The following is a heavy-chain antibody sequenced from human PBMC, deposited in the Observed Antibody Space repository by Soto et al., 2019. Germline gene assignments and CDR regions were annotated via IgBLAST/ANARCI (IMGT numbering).Heavy chain of an antibody. CDR2: ISWDGGST. J-gene: IGHJ4*02. CDR3: AKGYSYGNSYFDY. D-gene: IGHD5-18*01. CDR1: GFTFDDYT. Sequence: VGSLRLSCAASGFTFDDYTMHWVRQAPGRGLEWVSLISWDGGSTYYVDTVKGRFSISRDNSKNSLYLQMNSLRTEDTALYYCAKGYSYGNSYFDYWGQGTLVTVSS. V-gene: IGHV3-43*01.